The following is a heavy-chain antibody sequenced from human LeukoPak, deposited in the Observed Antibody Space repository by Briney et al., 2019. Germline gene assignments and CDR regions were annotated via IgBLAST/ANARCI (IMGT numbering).Heavy chain of an antibody. D-gene: IGHD5-24*01. Sequence: PGGSLRLSCAAPGFTFITAAMTWVRQAPGKGLEWVSLIGSSGGSTYYADSVKGRFTISRDNSNHTLSLQMNSLRVEDTAIYYCVRDIQLSTWGLGTMVTVSS. J-gene: IGHJ3*01. CDR2: IGSSGGST. V-gene: IGHV3-23*01. CDR3: VRDIQLST. CDR1: GFTFITAA.